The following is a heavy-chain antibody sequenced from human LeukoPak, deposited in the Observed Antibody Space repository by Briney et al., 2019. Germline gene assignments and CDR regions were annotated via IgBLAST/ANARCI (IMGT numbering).Heavy chain of an antibody. Sequence: KPSETLSLTCTVSGGSISSGDYYWSWIRQPPGKGLEWIGYIYYSGSTYYNPSLKSRVTISVDTSKNQFSLKLSSVTAADTAVYYCARRVGTRDWYFDLWGRGTLVTVSS. D-gene: IGHD1-14*01. V-gene: IGHV4-30-4*01. J-gene: IGHJ2*01. CDR3: ARRVGTRDWYFDL. CDR2: IYYSGST. CDR1: GGSISSGDYY.